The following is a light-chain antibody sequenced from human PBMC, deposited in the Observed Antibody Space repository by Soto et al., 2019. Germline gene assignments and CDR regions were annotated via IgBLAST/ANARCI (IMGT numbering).Light chain of an antibody. CDR1: SSNIGAGYD. V-gene: IGLV1-40*01. Sequence: QSVLTQPPPVSGAPGQRVTISCTGNSSNIGAGYDVHWYQHLPGTAPKLLIYGNTNRPSGVPDRFSGSKSGTSASLAITGLQAEDEADYYCQSYDSSLNYVFGTGTKVTVL. CDR3: QSYDSSLNYV. CDR2: GNT. J-gene: IGLJ1*01.